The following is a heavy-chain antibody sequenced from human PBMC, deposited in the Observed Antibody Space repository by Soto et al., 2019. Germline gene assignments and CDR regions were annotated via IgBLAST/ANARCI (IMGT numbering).Heavy chain of an antibody. CDR2: INPKSGGT. CDR3: ARDLAKGGGSAGFDY. J-gene: IGHJ4*02. D-gene: IGHD1-26*01. CDR1: GYTFTVYY. V-gene: IGHV1-2*02. Sequence: SSVKVSCKASGYTFTVYYMHWVRQAPGQGLEWMGWINPKSGGTMYPQKFQGRVTMTWDTSISTAYMALTRLRSDDTAVYYCARDLAKGGGSAGFDYWGQGTLVTVSS.